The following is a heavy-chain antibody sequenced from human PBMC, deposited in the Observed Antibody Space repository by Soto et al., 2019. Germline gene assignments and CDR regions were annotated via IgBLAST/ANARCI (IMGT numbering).Heavy chain of an antibody. D-gene: IGHD3-10*01. Sequence: GEVLKTFCKGPGYSFTSLWNGWGRQISGKGLEWMGIICPWYSDTRYSRSSQGRVTIADDKSISTTYLQWSSLKASDTAKYYCARHISVRCVTFAFDIWGQGTMVTVSS. J-gene: IGHJ3*02. CDR2: ICPWYSDT. V-gene: IGHV5-51*01. CDR3: ARHISVRCVTFAFDI. CDR1: GYSFTSLW.